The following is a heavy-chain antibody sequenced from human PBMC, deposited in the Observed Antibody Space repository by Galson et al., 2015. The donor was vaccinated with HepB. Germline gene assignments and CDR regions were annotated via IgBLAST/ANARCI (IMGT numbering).Heavy chain of an antibody. V-gene: IGHV1-18*04. CDR3: ARETSKYYDFWSGYYGYFDY. J-gene: IGHJ4*01. Sequence: SVKVSCKASGYTFTSYGISWVRQAPGHGLEWMGWISAYNGNTNYAQKLQGRVTMTTDTSTSTAYMELRSLRSDDTAVYYCARETSKYYDFWSGYYGYFDYWGQGTLVTVSS. D-gene: IGHD3-3*01. CDR2: ISAYNGNT. CDR1: GYTFTSYG.